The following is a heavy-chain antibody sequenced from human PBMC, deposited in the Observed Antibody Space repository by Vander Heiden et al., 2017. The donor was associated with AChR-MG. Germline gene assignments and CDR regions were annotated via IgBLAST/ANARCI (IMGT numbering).Heavy chain of an antibody. D-gene: IGHD1-26*01. CDR1: ASTFSSYA. Sequence: EVQLLESGVGLVQPGGALGLSSAPSASTFSSYAMSWVSQAPGKGLEWVSAISGSGGSTYYADSVKGRFTISRDNSKNTLYLQMNSLRAEDTAVYYCAKDRTVGATTFDYWGQGTLVTVSS. CDR3: AKDRTVGATTFDY. CDR2: ISGSGGST. V-gene: IGHV3-23*01. J-gene: IGHJ4*02.